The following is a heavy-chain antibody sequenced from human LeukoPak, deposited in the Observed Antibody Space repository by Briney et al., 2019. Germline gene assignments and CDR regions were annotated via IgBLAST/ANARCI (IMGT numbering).Heavy chain of an antibody. Sequence: GGSLRLSCAASGFTFDNYAIHWVRQAPGKGLEWVSLISGDGGSTYYADSMKGRFTISRDNSKNSLYLQMNSLRTEDTASYYCARDSQEFFQHWGQGTLVTVSS. CDR2: ISGDGGST. V-gene: IGHV3-43*02. J-gene: IGHJ1*01. CDR3: ARDSQEFFQH. CDR1: GFTFDNYA.